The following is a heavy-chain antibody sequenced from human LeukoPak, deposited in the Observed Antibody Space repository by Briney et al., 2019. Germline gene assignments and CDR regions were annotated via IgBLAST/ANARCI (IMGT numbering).Heavy chain of an antibody. Sequence: ASVKVSCKASGYTFTGYYMHWVRQAPGQGLEWMGWINPNSGATNYAQKFQGWVTMTRDTSISTAYMELSRLRSDDTAVYYCARDGGIAAAGYMDFDYWGQGTLVTVSS. CDR3: ARDGGIAAAGYMDFDY. CDR2: INPNSGAT. D-gene: IGHD6-13*01. V-gene: IGHV1-2*04. CDR1: GYTFTGYY. J-gene: IGHJ4*02.